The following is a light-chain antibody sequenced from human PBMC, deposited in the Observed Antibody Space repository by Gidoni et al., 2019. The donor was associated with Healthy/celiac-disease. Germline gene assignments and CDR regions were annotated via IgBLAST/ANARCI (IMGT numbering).Light chain of an antibody. J-gene: IGLJ1*01. V-gene: IGLV2-11*01. CDR2: DVS. CDR1: SSDVGGYNY. CDR3: CSYAGNYRYV. Sequence: QSALTQPRSVSGSPGQSVTISCTGTSSDVGGYNYVSWFHQPPGNAPKVIIYDVSKRPSGVPDRFSGSKSGNTASLTISGLQAEDEGDYYCCSYAGNYRYVFGTGTEVTVL.